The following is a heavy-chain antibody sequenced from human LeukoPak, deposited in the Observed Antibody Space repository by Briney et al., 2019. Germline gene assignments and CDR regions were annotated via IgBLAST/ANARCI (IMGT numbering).Heavy chain of an antibody. D-gene: IGHD3-16*02. CDR2: IYHSGST. V-gene: IGHV4-59*12. CDR3: ARGPLGYDYIWGSYRRYDAFDI. CDR1: GGSISTYY. J-gene: IGHJ3*02. Sequence: KPSETLSLTCTLSGGSISTYYWSWIRQPPGKGLEWIGYIYHSGSTNYNPSLKSRVTISVDTSKNQFSLKLSSVTAADTAVYYCARGPLGYDYIWGSYRRYDAFDIWGQGTMVTVSS.